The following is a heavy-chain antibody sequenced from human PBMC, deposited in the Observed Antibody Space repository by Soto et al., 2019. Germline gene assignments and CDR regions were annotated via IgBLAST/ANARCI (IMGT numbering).Heavy chain of an antibody. CDR3: GYAYHDWGRWGA. Sequence: IPLKESGPMLVKPTQTLTLTCTFSGFSLSTSSVGVGWIRQPPGKALEWLALMHWDDDKGYSPSLQSRHTLTKDASKNQVVLTMTNMDPVETGTYYCGYAYHDWGRWGAWGQGTLVTVSS. J-gene: IGHJ5*02. D-gene: IGHD3-16*01. CDR1: GFSLSTSSVG. V-gene: IGHV2-5*02. CDR2: MHWDDDK.